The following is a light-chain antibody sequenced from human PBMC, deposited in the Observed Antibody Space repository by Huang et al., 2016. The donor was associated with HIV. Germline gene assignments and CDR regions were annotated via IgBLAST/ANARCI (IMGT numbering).Light chain of an antibody. V-gene: IGKV3-11*01. CDR2: EAS. Sequence: EIVLTQSPATLSLSPGERATLSCKASQNIGNYLAWYQQKPGQAPRLLIFEASTRATGMSRFSGSGSGTDFTLTISSLEPEDFAVYYCQQRSNWITFGQGTRLDMK. CDR3: QQRSNWIT. J-gene: IGKJ5*01. CDR1: QNIGNY.